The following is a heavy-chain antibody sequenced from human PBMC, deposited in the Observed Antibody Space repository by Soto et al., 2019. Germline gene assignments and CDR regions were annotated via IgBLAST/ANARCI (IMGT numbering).Heavy chain of an antibody. V-gene: IGHV3-13*01. J-gene: IGHJ2*01. D-gene: IGHD3-10*01. CDR1: GFTFSSYD. Sequence: GGSLRLSCAASGFTFSSYDMHWVRQATGKGLEWVSAIGTAGDTYYPGSVKGRFTISRENAKNSLYLQMNSLRAEDTAVYYCARGKMYYYGSGSQINWYFDLWGRGTLVTVSS. CDR2: IGTAGDT. CDR3: ARGKMYYYGSGSQINWYFDL.